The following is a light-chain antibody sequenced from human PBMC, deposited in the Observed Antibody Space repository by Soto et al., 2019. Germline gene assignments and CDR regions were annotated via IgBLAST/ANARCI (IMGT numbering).Light chain of an antibody. CDR1: QGISNY. V-gene: IGKV1-27*01. CDR3: QNYGSAPIT. Sequence: DIQMTQSPSSLSASVGNRVSITCQASQGISNYLAWYQQKPGKVPKVLIYAASTLQPGVPSRFSGSGSGTDFTLTINSLQPDDIATYFCQNYGSAPITFGQGTRLEIK. J-gene: IGKJ5*01. CDR2: AAS.